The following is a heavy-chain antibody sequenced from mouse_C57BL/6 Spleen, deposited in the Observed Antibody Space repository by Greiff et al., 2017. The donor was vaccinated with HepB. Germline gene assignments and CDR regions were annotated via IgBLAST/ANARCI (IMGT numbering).Heavy chain of an antibody. CDR2: ISYDGSN. CDR3: ARGLRSFDY. J-gene: IGHJ2*01. Sequence: EVQLQESGPGLVKPSQSLSLTCSVTGYSITSGYYWNWIRQFPGNKLEWMGYISYDGSNNYNPSLKNRIPITRDTSKNQFFLKLNSVTTEDTATYYCARGLRSFDYWGQGTTLTVSS. D-gene: IGHD1-1*01. V-gene: IGHV3-6*01. CDR1: GYSITSGYY.